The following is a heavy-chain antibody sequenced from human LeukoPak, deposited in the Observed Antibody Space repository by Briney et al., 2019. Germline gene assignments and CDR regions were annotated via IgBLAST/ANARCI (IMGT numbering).Heavy chain of an antibody. CDR2: IWYDGSNK. D-gene: IGHD3-10*01. Sequence: PGRSLRLSCAASGFTFSSYGMHWVRQAPGKGLEWVAVIWYDGSNKYYADSVKGRFTISRDNSKNTLYLQMNSLRAEDTAVYYCARGRGVPVGLYYGMDVWGQGTTVTVSS. V-gene: IGHV3-33*01. CDR1: GFTFSSYG. CDR3: ARGRGVPVGLYYGMDV. J-gene: IGHJ6*02.